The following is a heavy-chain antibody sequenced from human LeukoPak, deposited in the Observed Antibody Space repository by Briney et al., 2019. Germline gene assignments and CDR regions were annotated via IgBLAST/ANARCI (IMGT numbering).Heavy chain of an antibody. V-gene: IGHV4-39*01. Sequence: SETLSLTCSVSGGSVSSTTYYWGWIRQPPGRGLEWIGSISYGGSTYYNPSLKSRLTISVQTSKNQFSLELRSATAGDPVLYFCARSRYDSGTYALEQWGQGTLVTVSS. CDR3: ARSRYDSGTYALEQ. CDR1: GGSVSSTTYY. CDR2: ISYGGST. D-gene: IGHD3-10*01. J-gene: IGHJ4*02.